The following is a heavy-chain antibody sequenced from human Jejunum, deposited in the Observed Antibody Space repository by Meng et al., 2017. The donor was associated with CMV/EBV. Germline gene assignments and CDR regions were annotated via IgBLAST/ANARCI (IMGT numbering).Heavy chain of an antibody. Sequence: SGYSFTRYYLHWVRQAPGQGLEWLGWINPNSGATSYAQNFQDRVTMTRDTSISTAYMELNRLRSDDTAVYYCARDSIGDSYFDYWGQGKVVTVSS. CDR1: GYSFTRYY. D-gene: IGHD2-21*02. CDR3: ARDSIGDSYFDY. J-gene: IGHJ4*02. V-gene: IGHV1-2*02. CDR2: INPNSGAT.